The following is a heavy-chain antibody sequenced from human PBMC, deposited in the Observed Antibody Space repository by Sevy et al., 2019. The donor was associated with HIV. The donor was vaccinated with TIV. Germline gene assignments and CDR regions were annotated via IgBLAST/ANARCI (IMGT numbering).Heavy chain of an antibody. CDR2: IRQDGNEL. Sequence: GGSLRLSCAASGFTFDDYWMQWVRQAPGQGLEWVANIRQDGNELYYAGSVKGRFTISRDNAKESLFLQMTNLKVEDTAIYYCAGRYFDLWGQGTLVTVSS. V-gene: IGHV3-7*01. J-gene: IGHJ4*02. CDR1: GFTFDDYW. CDR3: AGRYFDL.